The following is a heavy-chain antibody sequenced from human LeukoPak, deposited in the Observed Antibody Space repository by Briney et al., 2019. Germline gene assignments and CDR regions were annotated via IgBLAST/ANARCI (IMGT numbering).Heavy chain of an antibody. CDR2: IKQDGSET. V-gene: IGHV3-7*01. D-gene: IGHD5-24*01. CDR1: GFTFSTYW. J-gene: IGHJ4*02. CDR3: ANGDGFDY. Sequence: GGSLRLSCATSGFTFSTYWMSWVRQAPGKGLEWVANIKQDGSETYYADSVKGRFTIFRDNAKNSLYVQMDSLRVEDTAVYYCANGDGFDYWGQGTLVIVSS.